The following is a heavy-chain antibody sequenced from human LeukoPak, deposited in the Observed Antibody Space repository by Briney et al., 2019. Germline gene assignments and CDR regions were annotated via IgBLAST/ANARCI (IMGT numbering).Heavy chain of an antibody. CDR1: GGSFSGYY. D-gene: IGHD3-16*02. CDR2: INHSGST. CDR3: ARVPVRGFDYVWGSYRPHSDAFDI. J-gene: IGHJ3*02. Sequence: SETLSLTCAVYGGSFSGYYWSWIRQPPGKGLEWIGEINHSGSTNYNPSLKSRVTISVDTSKNQFSLKLSSVTAADTAVYYCARVPVRGFDYVWGSYRPHSDAFDIWGQGTMVTVSS. V-gene: IGHV4-34*01.